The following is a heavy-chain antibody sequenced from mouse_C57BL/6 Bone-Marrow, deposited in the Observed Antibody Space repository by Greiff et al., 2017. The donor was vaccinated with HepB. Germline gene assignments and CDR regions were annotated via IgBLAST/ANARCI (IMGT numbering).Heavy chain of an antibody. J-gene: IGHJ3*01. CDR2: ISDGGSYT. V-gene: IGHV5-4*01. Sequence: EVQLVESGGGLVKPGGSLKLSCAASGFTFSSYAMSWVRQTPEKRLEWVATISDGGSYTYYPDNVKGRFTISRDNAKNNLYLQMSNLKSEDTAMYYCARGVLTPFAYWGQGTLVTVSA. CDR3: ARGVLTPFAY. D-gene: IGHD4-1*01. CDR1: GFTFSSYA.